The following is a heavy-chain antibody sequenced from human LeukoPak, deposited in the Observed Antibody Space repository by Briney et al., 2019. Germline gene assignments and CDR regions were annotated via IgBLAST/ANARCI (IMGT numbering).Heavy chain of an antibody. J-gene: IGHJ3*02. CDR1: GYTFTSYY. CDR3: VRGPLPGYYYDSSGYNGAFDI. V-gene: IGHV1-46*01. Sequence: ASVKVSCKASGYTFTSYYMHWVRQAPGQGLEWMGIINPSGGSTSYAQKFQGRVTMTRDTSTSTVYMELSSLRSEDTAVYYCVRGPLPGYYYDSSGYNGAFDIWGQGTMVTVSS. D-gene: IGHD3-22*01. CDR2: INPSGGST.